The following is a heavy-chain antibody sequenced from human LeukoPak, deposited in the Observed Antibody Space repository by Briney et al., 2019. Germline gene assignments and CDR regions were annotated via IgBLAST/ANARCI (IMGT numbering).Heavy chain of an antibody. J-gene: IGHJ4*02. V-gene: IGHV3-23*01. D-gene: IGHD3-10*01. CDR1: GFTFTSYG. Sequence: GGSLRLSCAASGFTFTSYGTSWVRQAPGKGLEWVSAISGSGGSTYYADSVKGRFTISRDNSKNTLYLQMNSLRAEDTAVYYCAKDPHYYGSGSYYNVRGWENYWGQGTLVTVSS. CDR2: ISGSGGST. CDR3: AKDPHYYGSGSYYNVRGWENY.